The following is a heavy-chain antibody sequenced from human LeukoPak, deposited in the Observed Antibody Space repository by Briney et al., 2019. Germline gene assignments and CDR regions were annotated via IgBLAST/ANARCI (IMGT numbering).Heavy chain of an antibody. Sequence: SETLSLTCTVSGGSISSYYWSWIRQPPGKGLEWIGYIYTSGSTNYNPSLKSRVTMSVDTSKNQFSLKLSSVTAADTAVYYCASTTLLWFGDPVAFDIWGQGTMVTVSS. CDR2: IYTSGST. CDR3: ASTTLLWFGDPVAFDI. V-gene: IGHV4-4*09. D-gene: IGHD3-10*01. CDR1: GGSISSYY. J-gene: IGHJ3*02.